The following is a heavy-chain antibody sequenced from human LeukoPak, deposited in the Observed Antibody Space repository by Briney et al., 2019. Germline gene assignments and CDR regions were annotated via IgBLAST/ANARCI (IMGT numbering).Heavy chain of an antibody. D-gene: IGHD4-17*01. V-gene: IGHV3-30*18. J-gene: IGHJ6*02. Sequence: PGGSLRLSCAASGFTFSSYGMHWARQAPGKGLEWVAVISYDGSNKYYADSVKGRFTISRDNSKNTLYLQMNSLRAEDTAVYYCAKDGDYGYYYGMDVWGQGTTVTVSS. CDR3: AKDGDYGYYYGMDV. CDR1: GFTFSSYG. CDR2: ISYDGSNK.